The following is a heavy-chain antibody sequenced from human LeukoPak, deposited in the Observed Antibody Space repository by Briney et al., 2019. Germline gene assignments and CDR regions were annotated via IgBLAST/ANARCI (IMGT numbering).Heavy chain of an antibody. J-gene: IGHJ4*02. CDR1: LGSPSSDY. V-gene: IGHV4-59*08. D-gene: IGHD1-26*01. CDR3: ARSRSGSYSHFDY. Sequence: PSETLSLTCTVSLGSPSSDYWSWIRQPPGTGLEWIGYIYYSCSTNYNPSLKSRVTISVDTSKNQFSLKLSSVTAADTGVYYCARSRSGSYSHFDYWGQGTLVTVSA. CDR2: IYYSCST.